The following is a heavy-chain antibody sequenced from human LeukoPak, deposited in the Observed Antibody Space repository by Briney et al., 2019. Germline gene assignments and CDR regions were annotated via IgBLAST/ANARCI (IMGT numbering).Heavy chain of an antibody. CDR3: ARLRGYTSSRAHNYYYYYYMDV. D-gene: IGHD6-13*01. J-gene: IGHJ6*03. Sequence: SETLSLTCTVSGGSINSTNYYWGWIRQPPGKGLEWIANIYYSGSIYNNPSLKSRVTISVDTSKNQFSLKLSSVTAAHTAVYYCARLRGYTSSRAHNYYYYYYMDVWGKGTTVTVSS. CDR1: GGSINSTNYY. CDR2: IYYSGSI. V-gene: IGHV4-39*01.